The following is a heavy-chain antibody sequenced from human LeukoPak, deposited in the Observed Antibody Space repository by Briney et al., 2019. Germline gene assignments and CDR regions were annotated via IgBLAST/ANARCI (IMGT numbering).Heavy chain of an antibody. V-gene: IGHV1-69*13. Sequence: SVKVSCRASGGTFSSYAISWVRQAPGQGLEWMGGIIPIFGTANYAQKFQGRVTITADESTSTAYMELSSLRSEDTAVYYCARERGNGVDYYYYYMDVWGKGITVTVSS. CDR3: ARERGNGVDYYYYYMDV. J-gene: IGHJ6*03. D-gene: IGHD3-3*01. CDR1: GGTFSSYA. CDR2: IIPIFGTA.